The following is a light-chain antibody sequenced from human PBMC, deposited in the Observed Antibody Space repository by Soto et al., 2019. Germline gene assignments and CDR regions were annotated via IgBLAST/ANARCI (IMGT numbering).Light chain of an antibody. J-gene: IGKJ1*01. V-gene: IGKV3D-15*01. CDR3: QQYNSWLWT. Sequence: IVMTQSPATLSVSPGDRATLSCRASQSVDNDLAWYQQKPGQPPRLLIYDASTRATGIPARFSGSGSGTEFTLIISSLQSEDSAVYYCQQYNSWLWTFGQGTKVDIK. CDR2: DAS. CDR1: QSVDND.